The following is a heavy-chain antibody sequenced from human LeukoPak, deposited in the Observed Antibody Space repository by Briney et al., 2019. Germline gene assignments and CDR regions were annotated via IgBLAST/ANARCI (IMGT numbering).Heavy chain of an antibody. J-gene: IGHJ4*02. CDR1: GFTFSSYA. CDR3: AKSLSIFGVVIPSFEY. CDR2: TSYDGSNK. Sequence: GGSLRLSCAASGFTFSSYAMHWVRQAPGKGLEWVAVTSYDGSNKYYADSVKGRFTISRDNSKNTLYLQMNSLRAEDTAVYYCAKSLSIFGVVIPSFEYWGQGTLVTVSS. D-gene: IGHD3-3*01. V-gene: IGHV3-30-3*02.